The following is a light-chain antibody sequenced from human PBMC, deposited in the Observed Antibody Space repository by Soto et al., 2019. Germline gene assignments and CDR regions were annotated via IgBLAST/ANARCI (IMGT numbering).Light chain of an antibody. CDR2: DAS. J-gene: IGKJ5*01. CDR3: QQYGSSPPIT. V-gene: IGKV3-20*01. CDR1: PSFSSNF. Sequence: GARAILSCRASPSFSSNFLAWYQQKPGQAPRLLIYDASNRATGIPARFSGSGSGTDFTLTISRLEPEDFAVYYCQQYGSSPPITFGQGTRLEIK.